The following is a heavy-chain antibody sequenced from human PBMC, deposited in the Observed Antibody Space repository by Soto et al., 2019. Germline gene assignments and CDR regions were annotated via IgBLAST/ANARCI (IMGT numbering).Heavy chain of an antibody. CDR1: GFTFSSYA. D-gene: IGHD3-22*01. CDR2: ISGSGGST. J-gene: IGHJ4*02. CDR3: AKAPLPPYYYDSSGYHFDY. V-gene: IGHV3-23*01. Sequence: PGGSLRLSCAASGFTFSSYAMSLVRQAPGTGLERVSAISGSGGSTYYADSVKGRFTISKDNSKNTLYLQMNSLRADDTAVYYCAKAPLPPYYYDSSGYHFDYWGQGT.